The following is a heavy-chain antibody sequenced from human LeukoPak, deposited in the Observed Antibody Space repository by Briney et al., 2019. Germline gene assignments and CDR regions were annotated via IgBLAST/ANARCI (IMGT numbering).Heavy chain of an antibody. D-gene: IGHD5-18*01. J-gene: IGHJ4*02. CDR2: ISSSSSTI. CDR1: GFAFSSYS. V-gene: IGHV3-48*01. CDR3: AGEGDTAMVM. Sequence: GGSLRLSCAAFGFAFSSYSMNWVRQAPGKGREWVSYISSSSSTIYYADSVKGRFTISRDNAKNSLYLQMNSLRAEDTAVYYCAGEGDTAMVMWGQGTLVTVSS.